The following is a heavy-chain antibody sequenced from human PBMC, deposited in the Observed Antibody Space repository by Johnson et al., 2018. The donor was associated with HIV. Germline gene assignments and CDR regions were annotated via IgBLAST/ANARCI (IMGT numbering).Heavy chain of an antibody. CDR2: IAYDLSNE. Sequence: QVQLVESGGGVVQPGGSLRLSCAASGFAFSSYAMHWVRQAPGKGLEWVAVIAYDLSNEFYADSVKGRFTISRDNSRNALYLQMNSLRAEDTAVFYCARDQFGTITTGGDGAFDIWGQGTMVTVSS. CDR1: GFAFSSYA. D-gene: IGHD5-24*01. CDR3: ARDQFGTITTGGDGAFDI. J-gene: IGHJ3*02. V-gene: IGHV3-30*04.